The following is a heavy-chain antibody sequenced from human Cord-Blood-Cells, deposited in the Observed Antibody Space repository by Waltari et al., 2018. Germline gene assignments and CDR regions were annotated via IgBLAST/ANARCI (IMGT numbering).Heavy chain of an antibody. J-gene: IGHJ4*02. Sequence: EVQLVESGGGLVKPGGSLRLSCAASGFTFSNDRMSWVCQAPGTGLEWVGRIKSKTDGGTTDYAAPVKGRFTISRDDSKNTLYLQMNSLKTEDTAVYYCTTDVVDCSGGSCYYFDYWGQGTLVTVSS. D-gene: IGHD2-15*01. CDR1: GFTFSNDR. CDR3: TTDVVDCSGGSCYYFDY. CDR2: IKSKTDGGTT. V-gene: IGHV3-15*01.